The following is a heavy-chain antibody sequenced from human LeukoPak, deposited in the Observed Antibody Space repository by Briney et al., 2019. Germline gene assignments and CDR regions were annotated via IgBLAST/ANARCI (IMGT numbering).Heavy chain of an antibody. CDR2: IYYSGST. V-gene: IGHV4-59*12. Sequence: SETLSLTCTVSGGSISSYYWSWIRQPPGKGLEWIGYIYYSGSTNYNPSLKSRVTISVDTSKNQFSLKLSSVTAADTAVYYCARDQMEWYSSSWDGKYYYGMDVWGQGTTVTVSS. CDR1: GGSISSYY. J-gene: IGHJ6*02. CDR3: ARDQMEWYSSSWDGKYYYGMDV. D-gene: IGHD6-13*01.